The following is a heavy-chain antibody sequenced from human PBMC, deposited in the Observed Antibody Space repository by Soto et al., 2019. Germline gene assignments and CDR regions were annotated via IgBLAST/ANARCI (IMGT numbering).Heavy chain of an antibody. CDR3: AAELGFGKLSVV. Sequence: QVQVVQSGVEVRRPGSSVKVSCKASGDTFKNCVISWARQAPGQGLEWMGGIIPLFGTTDFAQRFQGRLTITTDESTTTSYMELSRLRTEDTTTYYCAAELGFGKLSVVWGQGTTVIGSS. CDR2: IIPLFGTT. D-gene: IGHD3-10*01. CDR1: GDTFKNCV. J-gene: IGHJ6*02. V-gene: IGHV1-69*01.